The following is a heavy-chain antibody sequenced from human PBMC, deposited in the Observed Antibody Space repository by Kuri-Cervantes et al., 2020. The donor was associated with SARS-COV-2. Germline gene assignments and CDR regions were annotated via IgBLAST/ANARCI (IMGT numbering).Heavy chain of an antibody. V-gene: IGHV4-39*01. D-gene: IGHD6-13*01. J-gene: IGHJ4*02. CDR2: IYYSGST. CDR1: GGSISSSSYY. CDR3: AATPAAGVDYYFDY. Sequence: SETLSLTCTVSGGSISSSSYYWGWIRQPPGKGLEWIGSIYYSGSTYYNPSLKSRVTISVDTSKNQFSLKLSSVTAADTAVYYCAATPAAGVDYYFDYWGQGTLVTVSS.